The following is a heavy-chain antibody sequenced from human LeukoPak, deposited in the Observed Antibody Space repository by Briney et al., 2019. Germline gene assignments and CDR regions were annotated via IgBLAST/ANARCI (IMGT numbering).Heavy chain of an antibody. V-gene: IGHV4-34*01. D-gene: IGHD6-13*01. CDR3: ARRPAGYSSSWGYYYYYGMDV. CDR2: INHSGST. CDR1: GGSFSGYY. Sequence: PSETLSLTCAVYGGSFSGYYWSWIRQPPGKGLEWIGEINHSGSTNYNPSLKSRVTISVDTSKNQFSLKLSSVTAADTAVYYCARRPAGYSSSWGYYYYYGMDVWGQGTTVTVSS. J-gene: IGHJ6*02.